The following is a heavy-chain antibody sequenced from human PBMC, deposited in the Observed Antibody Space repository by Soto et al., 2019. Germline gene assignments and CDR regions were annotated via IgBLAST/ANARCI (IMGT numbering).Heavy chain of an antibody. J-gene: IGHJ4*02. CDR3: ARRLDY. CDR1: GFTFTDDT. CDR2: ISRGTNII. Sequence: GGSLRLSCAASGFTFTDDTMNWVRQAPGKGLEWVAYISRGTNIIYYADSVKGRFTISRDNAKSSLYLQMNSLRAEDTAVYYCARRLDYWGRGTLVTVSS. V-gene: IGHV3-48*01. D-gene: IGHD2-21*02.